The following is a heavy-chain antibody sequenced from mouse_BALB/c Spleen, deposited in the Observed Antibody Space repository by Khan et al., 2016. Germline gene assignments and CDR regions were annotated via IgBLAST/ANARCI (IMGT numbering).Heavy chain of an antibody. CDR1: AFSLTSCD. Sequence: QVQLKESGPGLVAPSQSLSLTCTVSAFSLTSCDISWIRHPPGKGLEWLGGIWSGGGPTYYSALMSRMIISNDNSKSQVFLKMNSLQTDDTAIYYCVSVAYGTTYGAIDYWGQGPSVTVSS. D-gene: IGHD1-1*01. CDR3: VSVAYGTTYGAIDY. CDR2: IWSGGGP. V-gene: IGHV2-9-2*01. J-gene: IGHJ4*01.